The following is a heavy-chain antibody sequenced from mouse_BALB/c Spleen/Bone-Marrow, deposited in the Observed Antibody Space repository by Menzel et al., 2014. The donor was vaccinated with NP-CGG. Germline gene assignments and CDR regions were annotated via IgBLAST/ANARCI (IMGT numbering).Heavy chain of an antibody. CDR2: ISSGSGTI. Sequence: EVKVVESGGGLVQPGGSRKLSCAASGFTFSSFGMHWVRQAPEKGLEWVAYISSGSGTIYYADTVMGRFTISRDNPKNTLFLQMTSLRSEDTAMYYWARSGSSSGYFDYWGQGTTLTVSS. CDR3: ARSGSSSGYFDY. CDR1: GFTFSSFG. J-gene: IGHJ2*01. V-gene: IGHV5-17*02. D-gene: IGHD1-1*01.